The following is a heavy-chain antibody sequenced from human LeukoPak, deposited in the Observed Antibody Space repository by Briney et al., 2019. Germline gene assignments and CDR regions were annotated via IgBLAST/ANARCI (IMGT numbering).Heavy chain of an antibody. CDR2: IYYSGST. V-gene: IGHV4-30-4*08. CDR1: RGSISSGDYY. J-gene: IGHJ4*02. CDR3: ARDYYDSRTLDY. D-gene: IGHD3-22*01. Sequence: PSETLSLTCTVSRGSISSGDYYWSWIRQPPGKGLEWIGYIYYSGSTYYNPSLKSRVTISVDTSKNQFSLKLSSVTAADTAVYYCARDYYDSRTLDYWGQGTLVTVSS.